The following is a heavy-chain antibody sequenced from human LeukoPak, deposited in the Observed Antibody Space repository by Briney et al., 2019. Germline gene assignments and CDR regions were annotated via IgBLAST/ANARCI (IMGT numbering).Heavy chain of an antibody. CDR3: ATLNPGYSSVFDY. V-gene: IGHV4-39*01. D-gene: IGHD6-19*01. Sequence: PSETLSLTCTVSGGSISSSSYYWGWIRQPPGKGLEWIGSIYYSGSTYYNPSLKSRVTISVDTSKNQFSLKLSSVTAADTAVYYCATLNPGYSSVFDYWGQGTLVTVSS. CDR2: IYYSGST. J-gene: IGHJ4*02. CDR1: GGSISSSSYY.